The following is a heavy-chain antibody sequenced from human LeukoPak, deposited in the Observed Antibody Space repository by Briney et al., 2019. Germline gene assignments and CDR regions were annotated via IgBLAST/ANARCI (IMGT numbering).Heavy chain of an antibody. Sequence: GESLKISCKGSGYSFTSYWIGWVRQMPGKGLEWMGIIYPGDSDTRYSPSFQGQVTISADKSISTAYLQWSSLKASDTAMCYCATNGGGYENYYYYGMDVWGQGTTVTVSS. J-gene: IGHJ6*02. CDR2: IYPGDSDT. CDR1: GYSFTSYW. D-gene: IGHD5-12*01. V-gene: IGHV5-51*01. CDR3: ATNGGGYENYYYYGMDV.